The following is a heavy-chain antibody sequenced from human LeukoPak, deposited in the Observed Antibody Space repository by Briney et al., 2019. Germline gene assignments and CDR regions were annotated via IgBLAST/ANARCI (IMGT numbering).Heavy chain of an antibody. CDR1: GFTFSSYG. CDR2: IWYDGSNK. CDR3: ARGGIVATGPSLDY. J-gene: IGHJ4*02. Sequence: PGGSLRLSCAASGFTFSSYGMHWVRQAPGKGLEWVAVIWYDGSNKYYADSVKGRFTISRDNSKNTLYLQMNSLRAEDTAVYYCARGGIVATGPSLDYWGQGTLVTVSS. V-gene: IGHV3-33*01. D-gene: IGHD5-12*01.